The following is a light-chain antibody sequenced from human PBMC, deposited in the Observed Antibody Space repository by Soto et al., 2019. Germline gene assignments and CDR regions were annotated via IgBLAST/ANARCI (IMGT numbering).Light chain of an antibody. CDR3: QQYNNWPPLA. CDR1: QSVSSN. CDR2: GAS. J-gene: IGKJ1*01. Sequence: EIVMTQSPATLSVSPGERATLSCRASQSVSSNLAWYQQKPGQAPRLLIYGASTRATGIPARFSGSESGTEFNLAISSLQSEDFAVDYCQQYNNWPPLAFGQGTKVEIK. V-gene: IGKV3-15*01.